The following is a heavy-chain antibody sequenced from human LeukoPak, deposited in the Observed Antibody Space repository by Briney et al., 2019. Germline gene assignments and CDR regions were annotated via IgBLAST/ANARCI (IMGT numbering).Heavy chain of an antibody. D-gene: IGHD1-1*01. CDR3: ASGSFGHSWDC. CDR1: GFTFSSYE. V-gene: IGHV3-48*03. CDR2: ISGSGSMI. J-gene: IGHJ4*02. Sequence: GGSLRLSCAASGFTFSSYEMNWVRQAPGKGLEWIPYISGSGSMIYYADSVKGRFTISRDNAKNSLYLQMNSLRAEDTAVYYCASGSFGHSWDCWGQGTLVTVSS.